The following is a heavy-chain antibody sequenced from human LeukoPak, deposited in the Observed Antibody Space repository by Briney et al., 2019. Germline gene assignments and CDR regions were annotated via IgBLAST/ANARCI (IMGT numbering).Heavy chain of an antibody. Sequence: GGSLRLSCAASGFTFSSYAMHWVRQAPGKGLEWVAVISYDGSNKYYADSVKGRFTISRDNSKNTLYLQMNSLRVEDTAVYYCARDYRITIFGGDYWGQGTLVTVSS. CDR1: GFTFSSYA. CDR3: ARDYRITIFGGDY. V-gene: IGHV3-30-3*01. D-gene: IGHD3-3*01. J-gene: IGHJ4*02. CDR2: ISYDGSNK.